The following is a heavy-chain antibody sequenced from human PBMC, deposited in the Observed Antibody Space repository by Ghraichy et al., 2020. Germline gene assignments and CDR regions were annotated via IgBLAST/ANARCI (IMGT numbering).Heavy chain of an antibody. J-gene: IGHJ5*02. V-gene: IGHV1-8*03. CDR3: ARWGIGYCSSTSCSGWFDP. D-gene: IGHD2-2*01. CDR2: MNPNSGNT. Sequence: ASVKVSCKASGYTFTSYDINWVRQATGQGLEWMGWMNPNSGNTGYAQKFQGRVTITRNTSISTAYMELSSLRSEDTAVYYCARWGIGYCSSTSCSGWFDPWGQGTLVTVSS. CDR1: GYTFTSYD.